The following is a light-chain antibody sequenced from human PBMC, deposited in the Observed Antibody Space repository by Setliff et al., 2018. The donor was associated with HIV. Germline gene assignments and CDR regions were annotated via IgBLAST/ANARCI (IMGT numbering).Light chain of an antibody. CDR2: SAS. Sequence: DIQMTQSPSSVSASVGDRVTITCQASQPITTWLAWYRQEPGRAPKLLIYSASTLLGGVPSRFSGSGSGTNFTLTISSLQPEDCATYYCQQGNSFPLTFGGGTKVDIK. CDR3: QQGNSFPLT. V-gene: IGKV1-12*01. J-gene: IGKJ4*01. CDR1: QPITTW.